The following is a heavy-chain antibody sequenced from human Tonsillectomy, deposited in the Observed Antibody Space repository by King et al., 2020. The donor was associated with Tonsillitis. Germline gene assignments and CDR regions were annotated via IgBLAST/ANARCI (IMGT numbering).Heavy chain of an antibody. CDR2: ISPNSGGT. Sequence: QLVQSGAEVKKPGASVKVSCKASGYTFTGYHMHWVRQARGQGLEWMGWISPNSGGTNYAQMFQGRVTMTRDTSITTAYMELSGLRSDDTDVYYCAKIGTAYGAFDIWGQGTMVTVSS. J-gene: IGHJ3*02. V-gene: IGHV1-2*02. D-gene: IGHD3-10*01. CDR3: AKIGTAYGAFDI. CDR1: GYTFTGYH.